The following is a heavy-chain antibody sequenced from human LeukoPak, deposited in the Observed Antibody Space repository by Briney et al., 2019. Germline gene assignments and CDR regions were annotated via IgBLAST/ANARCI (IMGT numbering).Heavy chain of an antibody. CDR3: ARGGDIVVVVAAQFDY. CDR1: GFTFSSYG. Sequence: GRSLRLSCAASGFTFSSYGMHWVRQAPGKGLEWVAVIWYDGSNKYYADSVKGRFTISRDNSKNTLYLQMNSLRAEDTAVYYCARGGDIVVVVAAQFDYWGQGTLVTVSS. CDR2: IWYDGSNK. D-gene: IGHD2-15*01. V-gene: IGHV3-33*01. J-gene: IGHJ4*02.